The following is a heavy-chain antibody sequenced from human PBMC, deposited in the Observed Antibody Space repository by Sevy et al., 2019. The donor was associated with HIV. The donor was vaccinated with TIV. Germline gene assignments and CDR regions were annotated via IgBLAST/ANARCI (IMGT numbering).Heavy chain of an antibody. CDR1: GFTFSSYA. J-gene: IGHJ6*02. CDR3: AREMNTVTPWYYDGMDY. Sequence: GGSLRLSCAASGFTFSSYAMHWVRQAPGKGLEWVAVISYDGSNKYYADSVKGRFTISRDNSKNTLYLQMNSLRAEDTAVYYCAREMNTVTPWYYDGMDYWGQGTTVTVSS. CDR2: ISYDGSNK. V-gene: IGHV3-30*04. D-gene: IGHD4-17*01.